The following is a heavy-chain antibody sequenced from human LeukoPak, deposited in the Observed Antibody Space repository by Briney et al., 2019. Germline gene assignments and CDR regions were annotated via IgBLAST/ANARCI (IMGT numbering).Heavy chain of an antibody. J-gene: IGHJ6*04. Sequence: LSLTCTVSGGSIGSSNYYWGGVRQAPGKGLEWVSYISSSGSTIYYADSVKDRFTISRDNAKNSLYLQMNSLRAEDTAVYYCAELGITMIGGVWGKGTTVTISS. CDR1: GGSIGSSNYY. V-gene: IGHV3-48*03. D-gene: IGHD3-10*02. CDR2: ISSSGSTI. CDR3: AELGITMIGGV.